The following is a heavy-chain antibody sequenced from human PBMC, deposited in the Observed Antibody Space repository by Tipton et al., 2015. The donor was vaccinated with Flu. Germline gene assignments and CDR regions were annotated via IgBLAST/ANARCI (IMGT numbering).Heavy chain of an antibody. CDR3: AGAPSGSSSGWKSPFDY. CDR2: IYYSGST. J-gene: IGHJ4*02. Sequence: TLSLTCTVSGGSISSSSYYWGWVRQPPGKGLEWIGSIYYSGSTYYNPSLKSRVTISVDTSKNQFSLKLSSVTASDTSVYYCAGAPSGSSSGWKSPFDYWGQGTLITVSS. D-gene: IGHD6-19*01. V-gene: IGHV4-39*01. CDR1: GGSISSSSYY.